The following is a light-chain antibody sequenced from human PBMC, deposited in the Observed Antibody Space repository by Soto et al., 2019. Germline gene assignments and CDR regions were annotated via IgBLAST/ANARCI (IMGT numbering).Light chain of an antibody. CDR3: GTWDSSLSAGV. CDR1: SSNIGNNY. CDR2: DNN. J-gene: IGLJ2*01. V-gene: IGLV1-51*01. Sequence: QSVLTQPPSVYAAPGQKVTISCSGSSSNIGNNYVFWYQQLPGTAPKLLIYDNNKRPSGIPDRFSGSNSGTSATLGITGLQTGDEADYYCGTWDSSLSAGVFGGGTKLTVL.